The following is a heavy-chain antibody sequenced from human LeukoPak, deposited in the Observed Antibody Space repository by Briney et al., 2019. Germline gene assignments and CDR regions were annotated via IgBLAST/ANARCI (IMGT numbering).Heavy chain of an antibody. Sequence: GGSLRLSCAASGFIFSPYWVTWVRQAPGMGLEWVANMKEDGGEKFYVDSVRGRFTISRDNAKSSLYLQMNSLRAEDTAVYYCARDRAAAGTPFDYWGQGTLVTVSS. J-gene: IGHJ4*02. V-gene: IGHV3-7*01. CDR1: GFIFSPYW. D-gene: IGHD6-13*01. CDR3: ARDRAAAGTPFDY. CDR2: MKEDGGEK.